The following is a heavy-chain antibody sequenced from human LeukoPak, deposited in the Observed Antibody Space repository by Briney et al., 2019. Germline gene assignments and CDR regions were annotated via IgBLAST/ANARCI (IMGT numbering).Heavy chain of an antibody. V-gene: IGHV3-30-3*01. CDR1: GFTFSSYA. CDR2: ISYDGSNK. D-gene: IGHD6-13*01. J-gene: IGHJ6*02. CDR3: ARDGAAARPEYCYCYGMDV. Sequence: GRSLTLSCAPSGFTFSSYAMHWVRHAPGEGLEWVAFISYDGSNKYYAGSVKGRITISRDSSKNTLYLQMNSLRAEDTAVYYCARDGAAARPEYCYCYGMDVWGQGTTVTVSS.